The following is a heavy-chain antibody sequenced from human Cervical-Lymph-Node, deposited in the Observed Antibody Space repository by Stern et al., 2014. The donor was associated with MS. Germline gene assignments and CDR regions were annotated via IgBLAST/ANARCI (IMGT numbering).Heavy chain of an antibody. D-gene: IGHD1-14*01. CDR3: ARQTTAWASDV. V-gene: IGHV5-51*01. CDR1: GYKFSLYW. J-gene: IGHJ4*02. CDR2: LDPVVSEF. Sequence: EVQLVQYGAEVIRPGASLKISCKGSGYKFSLYWIAWVRQMPGQGLEWMGCLDPVVSEFRYSLSIQAQVPMAADKSTSTAYLQWSSLNASYAAMYFCARQTTAWASDVWGQGTLVTVSS.